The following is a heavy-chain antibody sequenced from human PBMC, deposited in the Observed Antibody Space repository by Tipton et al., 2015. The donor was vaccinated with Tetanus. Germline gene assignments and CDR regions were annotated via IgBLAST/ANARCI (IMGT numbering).Heavy chain of an antibody. Sequence: TLSLTCTVSGGSINRYYWSWIRQSPGKGLEWIGYINYSGTTNYASSLQSRVIISVDTSKNQFSLKLNSVTAADTAVYYCARDRDYYGSGSRGMDVWGQGTLVTVSS. V-gene: IGHV4-59*01. CDR2: INYSGTT. CDR3: ARDRDYYGSGSRGMDV. J-gene: IGHJ4*02. CDR1: GGSINRYY. D-gene: IGHD3-10*01.